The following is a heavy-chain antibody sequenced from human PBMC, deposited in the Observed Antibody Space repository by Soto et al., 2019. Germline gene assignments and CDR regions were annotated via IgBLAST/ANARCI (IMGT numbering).Heavy chain of an antibody. CDR2: INSDGSST. V-gene: IGHV3-74*01. Sequence: EVQLVESGGGLVQPGGSLRLSCAASGFTFSSYWMHWVRQAPGKGLVWVSRINSDGSSTRYADSVKGRFTISRDNAKNTLYLQMNSLRAEDTAVYYCARDPEGDYYDSSGTTNDYWGQGTLVTVSS. D-gene: IGHD3-22*01. CDR1: GFTFSSYW. J-gene: IGHJ4*02. CDR3: ARDPEGDYYDSSGTTNDY.